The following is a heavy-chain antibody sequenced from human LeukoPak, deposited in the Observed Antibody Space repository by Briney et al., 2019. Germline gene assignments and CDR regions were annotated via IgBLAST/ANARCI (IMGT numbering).Heavy chain of an antibody. D-gene: IGHD3-16*02. CDR2: INHSGST. Sequence: SSETLSLTCAVYGGSFSGYYWSWIRQPPGKGLECIGEINHSGSTNYNPSLKSRVTISVDTSKNQFSLKLSSVTAADTAVYYCARSGNDYVWGSYRYTGPYGYWGQGTLVTVSS. CDR3: ARSGNDYVWGSYRYTGPYGY. V-gene: IGHV4-34*01. CDR1: GGSFSGYY. J-gene: IGHJ4*02.